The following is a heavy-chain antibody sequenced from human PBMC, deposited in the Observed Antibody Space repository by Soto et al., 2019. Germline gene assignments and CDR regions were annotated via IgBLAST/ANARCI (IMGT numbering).Heavy chain of an antibody. D-gene: IGHD6-19*01. CDR3: ARDSHVGSGWQLTADY. CDR1: GFTVSNSW. Sequence: EVQLVESGGGLVQPGGSLRLSCAASGFTVSNSWMHWVRQAPGKGLVWVSRISADGRDTSYADSVRGRFTISRDNAENTLDLQMNSVRAEDTAVYYCARDSHVGSGWQLTADYWGQGTLVTVSS. J-gene: IGHJ4*02. CDR2: ISADGRDT. V-gene: IGHV3-74*01.